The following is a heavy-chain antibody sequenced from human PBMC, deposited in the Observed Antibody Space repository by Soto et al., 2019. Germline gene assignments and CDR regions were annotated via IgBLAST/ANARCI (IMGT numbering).Heavy chain of an antibody. Sequence: ASCKVSWKRPEYKISGLDMHWEEQGSRQGLEWMGWSNPNSGGTKSAEKFQGRVTMTRDTSISTAYMELSRLTSDDTAVYYCASAAVTGTAGLDFWGQGTQVTVSS. D-gene: IGHD6-19*01. V-gene: IGHV1-2*02. CDR3: ASAAVTGTAGLDF. J-gene: IGHJ4*02. CDR1: EYKISGLD. CDR2: SNPNSGGT.